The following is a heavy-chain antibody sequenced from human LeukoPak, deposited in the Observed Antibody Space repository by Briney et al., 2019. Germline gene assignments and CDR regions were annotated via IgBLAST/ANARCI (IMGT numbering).Heavy chain of an antibody. V-gene: IGHV1-46*01. CDR3: ARETRYYYDSSGYYYAVGLDY. D-gene: IGHD3-22*01. Sequence: ASVKVSCKASGYTFTGYYMHWVRQAPGQGLEWMGIINPSGGSTSYAQKFQGRVTMTRDTSTSTVYMELSSLRSEDTAVYYCARETRYYYDSSGYYYAVGLDYWGQGTLVTVSS. J-gene: IGHJ4*02. CDR1: GYTFTGYY. CDR2: INPSGGST.